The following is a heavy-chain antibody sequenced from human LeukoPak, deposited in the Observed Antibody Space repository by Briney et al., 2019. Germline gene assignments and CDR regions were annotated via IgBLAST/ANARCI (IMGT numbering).Heavy chain of an antibody. D-gene: IGHD3-22*01. Sequence: SVKVSCKASGGTFSSYAISWVRQAPGQGLEWMGGIIPIFGTASYAQKFQGRVTITADKSTSTAYMELSSLRSDDTAVYYCACDYYDSSGYMTDYWGQGTLVTVSS. CDR3: ACDYYDSSGYMTDY. CDR1: GGTFSSYA. CDR2: IIPIFGTA. J-gene: IGHJ4*02. V-gene: IGHV1-69*06.